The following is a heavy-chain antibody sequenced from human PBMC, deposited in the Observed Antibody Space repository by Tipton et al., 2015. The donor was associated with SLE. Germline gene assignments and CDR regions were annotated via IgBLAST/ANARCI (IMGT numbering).Heavy chain of an antibody. CDR1: GYSISSGYY. D-gene: IGHD1-26*01. J-gene: IGHJ1*01. CDR2: IYHSGST. Sequence: LRLSCAVSGYSISSGYYWGWIRQPPGKGLEWIGNIYHSGSTFYNPSLKSRVTISVDTSKNQFSLKLSSVTAADTAVYYCARIVGARWAFDIWGQGTLVTVSS. V-gene: IGHV4-38-2*01. CDR3: ARIVGARWAFDI.